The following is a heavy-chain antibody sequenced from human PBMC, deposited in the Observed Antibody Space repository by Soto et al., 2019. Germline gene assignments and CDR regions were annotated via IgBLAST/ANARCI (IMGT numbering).Heavy chain of an antibody. CDR3: ARVRPGGYWYFDL. V-gene: IGHV3-11*01. CDR2: ISSSGSTI. CDR1: GFTFSDYY. D-gene: IGHD1-26*01. J-gene: IGHJ2*01. Sequence: PGGSLRLSCAASGFTFSDYYMSWIRQAPGKGLEWVSYISSSGSTIYYADSVKGRFTISWDNAKNSLYLQMNSLRAEDTAVYYCARVRPGGYWYFDLWGRGTLVTVSS.